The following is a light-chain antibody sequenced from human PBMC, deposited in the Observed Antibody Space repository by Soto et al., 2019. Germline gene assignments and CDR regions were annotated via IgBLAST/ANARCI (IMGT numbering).Light chain of an antibody. V-gene: IGKV3-11*01. CDR1: QSVGSF. J-gene: IGKJ5*01. CDR3: QQRNSCPPTFT. CDR2: DTS. Sequence: EIVLTQSPATLSLSRGERATLXXRASQSVGSFLAWYQQKPGQAPRLLXXDTSIRATGIPARFSGSGSGTDFTLTISILEPEDFAVYYCQQRNSCPPTFTFGQGTRLEIK.